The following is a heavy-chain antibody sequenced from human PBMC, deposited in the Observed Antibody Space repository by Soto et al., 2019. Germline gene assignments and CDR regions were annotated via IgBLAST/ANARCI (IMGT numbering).Heavy chain of an antibody. CDR3: APVARGSLGAGSLYYYYLYV. D-gene: IGHD3-10*01. CDR2: IYYSGST. J-gene: IGHJ6*03. CDR1: GGSISSRSYS. Sequence: QLQLQESGPGLVKPSETLSLTCTVSGGSISSRSYSWGWIRQAPGKGLEWIGSIYYSGSTYYNPSLKSRVSRSVDTSKNQFPLKLSSVTAAATAVYYCAPVARGSLGAGSLYYYYLYVWGKGSTVTV. V-gene: IGHV4-39*01.